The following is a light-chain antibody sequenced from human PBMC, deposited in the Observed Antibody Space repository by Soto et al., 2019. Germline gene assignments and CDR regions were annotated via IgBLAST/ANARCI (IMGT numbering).Light chain of an antibody. J-gene: IGKJ2*01. CDR3: HQYKDWLRVT. Sequence: IVMRESPATLPVYPGERVTLSCRASQSLSSNVAWYQQKPGHAPGLLIYGASTRATAIPSRFSGSGSGTEFALSIGSLQSEDFALYYCHQYKDWLRVTFGQGTKLEIK. V-gene: IGKV3-15*01. CDR2: GAS. CDR1: QSLSSN.